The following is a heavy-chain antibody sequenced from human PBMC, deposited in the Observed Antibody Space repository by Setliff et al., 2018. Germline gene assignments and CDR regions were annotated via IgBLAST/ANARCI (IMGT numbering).Heavy chain of an antibody. J-gene: IGHJ3*02. D-gene: IGHD6-19*01. CDR1: GYSFTSFS. Sequence: ASVKVSCKASGYSFTSFSITWVRQAPGQGLEWLGWVSAYNGDTKSAQKFRGRVTMTTDISTSTVYMELRTLRSDDTAVYYCARRPIALAGYRKGAFDIWGQGTMVT. CDR3: ARRPIALAGYRKGAFDI. CDR2: VSAYNGDT. V-gene: IGHV1-18*01.